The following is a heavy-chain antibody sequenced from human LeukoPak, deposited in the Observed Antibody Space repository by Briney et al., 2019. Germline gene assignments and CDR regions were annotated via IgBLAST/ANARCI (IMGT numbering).Heavy chain of an antibody. CDR1: GGSISSYY. D-gene: IGHD4-17*01. Sequence: SETLSLTCTVSGGSISSYYWSWIRQSPGKGLEWIGYIYNSGSTNYYPSLKSRVTISVDTSKNQFSLKLSSVTAADTAVYYCARDRAVNDYGNHVYFDYWGQGTLVTVSS. CDR3: ARDRAVNDYGNHVYFDY. J-gene: IGHJ4*02. V-gene: IGHV4-59*01. CDR2: IYNSGST.